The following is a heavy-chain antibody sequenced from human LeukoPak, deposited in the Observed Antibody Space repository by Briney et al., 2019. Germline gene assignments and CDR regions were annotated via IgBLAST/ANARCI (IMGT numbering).Heavy chain of an antibody. J-gene: IGHJ4*02. CDR2: ISADNGNT. Sequence: ASVKVSCKGSSYTLSNHAFSWVRQAPGQGLEWMGWISADNGNTNHAQKFQGRVTITRDTSVSTAYMELSSLRSEDTAVYYCARDHNIVAPFDYWGQGTLVTVSS. CDR3: ARDHNIVAPFDY. CDR1: SYTLSNHA. V-gene: IGHV1-18*04. D-gene: IGHD5-12*01.